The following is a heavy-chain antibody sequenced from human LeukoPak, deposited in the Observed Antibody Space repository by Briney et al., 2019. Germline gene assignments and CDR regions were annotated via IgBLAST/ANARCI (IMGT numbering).Heavy chain of an antibody. D-gene: IGHD5-24*01. CDR1: GGSISSSSYY. J-gene: IGHJ4*02. Sequence: SETLSLTCTVSGGSISSSSYYWGWIRQPPGKGLEWIGSIYYSGSTYYNPSLKSRVTISVDTSKNQFSLKLSSVTAADTAVYYCARNRDGYNSYYFDYWGQGTLVTVSS. CDR3: ARNRDGYNSYYFDY. V-gene: IGHV4-39*07. CDR2: IYYSGST.